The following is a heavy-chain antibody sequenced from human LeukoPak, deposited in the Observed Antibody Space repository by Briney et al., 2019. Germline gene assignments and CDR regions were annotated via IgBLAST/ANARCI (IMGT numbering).Heavy chain of an antibody. CDR1: GFTFSDYS. V-gene: IGHV3-21*01. CDR3: AKGSGNYLTYYFDY. J-gene: IGHJ4*02. Sequence: GGSLRLSCAASGFTFSDYSMTWVRQAPGKGLEWVSSISSSSRYIYYADSVKGRFTISRDNVKNSLFLQMNSLRAEGTAVYYCAKGSGNYLTYYFDYWAREPWSPSPQ. CDR2: ISSSSRYI. D-gene: IGHD1-26*01.